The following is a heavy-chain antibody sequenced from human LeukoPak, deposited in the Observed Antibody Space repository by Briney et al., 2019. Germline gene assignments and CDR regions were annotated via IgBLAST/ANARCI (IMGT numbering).Heavy chain of an antibody. J-gene: IGHJ4*02. CDR1: GFTFSSYA. CDR3: VKDDIAAAGD. D-gene: IGHD6-13*01. Sequence: GGSLRLSCSASGFTFSSYAMHWVRQAPGKGLKYVSAISSNGGSTYYADSVKGRFTISRDNSKNTLYLQMSSLRAEDTAVYYCVKDDIAAAGDWGQGTLVTVSS. V-gene: IGHV3-64D*06. CDR2: ISSNGGST.